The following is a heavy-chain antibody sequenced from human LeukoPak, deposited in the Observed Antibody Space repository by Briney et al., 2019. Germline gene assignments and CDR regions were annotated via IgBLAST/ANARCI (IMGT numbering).Heavy chain of an antibody. CDR3: ARKSSKKAYYYDSSGYFDY. J-gene: IGHJ4*02. D-gene: IGHD3-22*01. CDR1: VFTFSSSG. Sequence: GGTLRLSCAASVFTFSSSGMTWVRQAPGKGLEWVSTISDNGDSTYYADSVKGRFTISRDNSKNTLYLQMNSLRAEDTAVYYCARKSSKKAYYYDSSGYFDYWGQGTLVTVSS. V-gene: IGHV3-23*01. CDR2: ISDNGDST.